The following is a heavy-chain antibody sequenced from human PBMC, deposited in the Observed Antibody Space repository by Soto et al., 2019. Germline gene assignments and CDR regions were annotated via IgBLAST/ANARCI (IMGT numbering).Heavy chain of an antibody. J-gene: IGHJ6*02. D-gene: IGHD3-10*01. V-gene: IGHV1-3*01. CDR2: INAGNGNT. Sequence: ASVKVPFKAFGYPFPRYPMHLVCPAPRQRLEWMGWINAGNGNTKYSQKFQGRVTITRDTSASTAYMELSSLRSEDTAVYYCARDLFIWFGELSGMDVWGQGTTVTVSS. CDR1: GYPFPRYP. CDR3: ARDLFIWFGELSGMDV.